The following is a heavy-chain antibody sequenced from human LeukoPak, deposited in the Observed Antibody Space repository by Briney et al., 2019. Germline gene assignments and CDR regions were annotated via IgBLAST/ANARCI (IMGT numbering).Heavy chain of an antibody. D-gene: IGHD6-25*01. Sequence: SETLSLTCTVSGGSISSGSYYWSWIRQPAGKGLEWIGRIYTSGSTNYNPSLKSRVTISVDTSKNQFSLKLSSVTAADTAVYYCARAPVLGSGWGQGTLVTVSS. CDR2: IYTSGST. J-gene: IGHJ4*02. V-gene: IGHV4-61*02. CDR1: GGSISSGSYY. CDR3: ARAPVLGSG.